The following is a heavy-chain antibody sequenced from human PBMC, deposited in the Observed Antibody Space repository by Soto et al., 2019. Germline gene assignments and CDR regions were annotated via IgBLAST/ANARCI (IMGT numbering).Heavy chain of an antibody. CDR3: AREKYSSSWFDP. J-gene: IGHJ5*02. CDR2: IIPIFGTA. CDR1: GGTFSSYA. V-gene: IGHV1-69*06. Sequence: ASVKVSGKASGGTFSSYAISWVLQAPGQGLEWMGGIIPIFGTANYAQKFQGRVTITADKSTSTAYMELSSLRSEDTAVYYCAREKYSSSWFDPWGQGTLVTVSS. D-gene: IGHD6-13*01.